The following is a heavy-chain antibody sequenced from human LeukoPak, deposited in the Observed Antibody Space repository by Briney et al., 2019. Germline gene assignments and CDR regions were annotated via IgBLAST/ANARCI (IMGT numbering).Heavy chain of an antibody. CDR1: GFTFSSYS. CDR3: ARGKVTMAGG. CDR2: ISSSSSYI. D-gene: IGHD3-10*02. V-gene: IGHV3-21*01. Sequence: GGSLRLSCAASGFTFSSYSMNWVRQAPGKGLEYVSSISSSSSYIYYADSVKGRFTISRDNAKNSLYLQMNSLRVEDMAVYYGARGKVTMAGGGGQGTRVTVSS. J-gene: IGHJ4*02.